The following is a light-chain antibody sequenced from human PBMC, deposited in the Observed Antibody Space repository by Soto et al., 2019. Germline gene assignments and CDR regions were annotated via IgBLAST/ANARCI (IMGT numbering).Light chain of an antibody. CDR1: TGAVTSSHY. Sequence: QAVVTQEPSLTVSPGGTVTLTCDSSTGAVTSSHYPYWFQQKPGKAPTTLIYDTNSRHSWTPARFSGSLLGGKGALTLSGAQPEDEADYYCLLSYPGLTGVNVVFGGGTKLTVL. CDR2: DTN. CDR3: LLSYPGLTGVNVV. J-gene: IGLJ2*01. V-gene: IGLV7-46*01.